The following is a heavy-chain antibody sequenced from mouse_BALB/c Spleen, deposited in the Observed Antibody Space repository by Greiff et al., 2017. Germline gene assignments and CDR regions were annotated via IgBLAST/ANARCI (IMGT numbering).Heavy chain of an antibody. V-gene: IGHV5-17*02. D-gene: IGHD2-14*01. J-gene: IGHJ4*01. CDR3: ARSSYRYARGYAMDY. CDR2: ISSGSSTI. CDR1: GFTFSSFG. Sequence: EVKLVESGGGLVQPGGSRKLSCAASGFTFSSFGMHWVRQAPEKGLEWVAYISSGSSTIYYADTVKGRFTISRDNPKNTLFLQMTSLRSEDTAMYDCARSSYRYARGYAMDYWGQGTSVTVSS.